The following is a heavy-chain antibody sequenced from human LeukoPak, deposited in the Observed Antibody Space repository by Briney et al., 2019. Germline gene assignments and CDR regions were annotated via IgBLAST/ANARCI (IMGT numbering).Heavy chain of an antibody. CDR3: ARGYFDAIGYSNPFDW. CDR1: GASISSSY. Sequence: PSETLSLTCTVSGASISSSYWSWIRQSPGKGLEWIGYVHYTGGTNYNPSLKSRATISVYTSKNQFSLKLSPVTAADTAMYYCARGYFDAIGYSNPFDWWGQGALVTVSS. V-gene: IGHV4-59*01. CDR2: VHYTGGT. D-gene: IGHD3-22*01. J-gene: IGHJ4*02.